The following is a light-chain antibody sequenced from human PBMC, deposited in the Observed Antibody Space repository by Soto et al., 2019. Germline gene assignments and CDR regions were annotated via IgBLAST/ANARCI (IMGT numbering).Light chain of an antibody. CDR2: GAS. CDR1: QSVTYN. Sequence: ETMLTQSPATLSASPGERVTLSRRATQSVTYNLAWYQQKPGQAPRLLIYGASTRATGIPARFSGRGSGTEFTLTITSLQSEDFAVYYCQQYNDWLWTFGQGTKVDIK. V-gene: IGKV3-15*01. J-gene: IGKJ1*01. CDR3: QQYNDWLWT.